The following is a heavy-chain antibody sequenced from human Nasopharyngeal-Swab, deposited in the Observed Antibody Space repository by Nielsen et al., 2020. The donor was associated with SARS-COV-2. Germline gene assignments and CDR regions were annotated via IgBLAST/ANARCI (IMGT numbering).Heavy chain of an antibody. J-gene: IGHJ6*03. V-gene: IGHV3-23*01. CDR2: ISGSGGST. Sequence: RGSLRLSCAASGFTFSSYAMSWVRQAPGKGLEWVSAISGSGGSTYYADSVKGRFTISRDNSKNTLYLQMNSLRAEDTAVYYCAKHPIRIYYYYMDVWGKGTTVTVSS. CDR3: AKHPIRIYYYYMDV. D-gene: IGHD2/OR15-2a*01. CDR1: GFTFSSYA.